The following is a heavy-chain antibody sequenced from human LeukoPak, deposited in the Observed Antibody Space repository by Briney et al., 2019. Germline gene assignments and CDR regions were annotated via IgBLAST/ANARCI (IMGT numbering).Heavy chain of an antibody. V-gene: IGHV3-72*01. J-gene: IGHJ4*02. CDR3: ARSPLGIAPFDY. D-gene: IGHD7-27*01. Sequence: XDWVRQXXXXGLEWVARIRNKANRYTTEYAASVKGRFTISRDDSENSLYLQMDSLKTEDTAVYYCARSPLGIAPFDYWGQGTLVTVSS. CDR2: IRNKANRYTT.